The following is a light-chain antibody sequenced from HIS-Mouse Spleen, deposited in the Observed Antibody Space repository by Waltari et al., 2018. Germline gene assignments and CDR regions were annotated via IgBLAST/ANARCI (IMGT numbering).Light chain of an antibody. CDR3: CSYAGSSTFEV. V-gene: IGLV2-23*03. CDR1: SSDVGSYNL. Sequence: QSALTQPASVSGSPGQSITISCTGTSSDVGSYNLVSWYQQHPGKAPNLMIYEGSKRPSGVSNRFSGSTSGNTASLTISGLQAEDEADYYCCSYAGSSTFEVFGGGTKLTVL. J-gene: IGLJ2*01. CDR2: EGS.